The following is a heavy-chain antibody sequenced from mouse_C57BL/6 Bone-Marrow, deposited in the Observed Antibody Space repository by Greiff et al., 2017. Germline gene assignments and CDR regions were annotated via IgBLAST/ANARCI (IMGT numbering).Heavy chain of an antibody. CDR2: ILPGSGST. CDR1: GYTFTGYW. J-gene: IGHJ3*01. CDR3: ASGEKFYYYPLGFAY. Sequence: QVQLQQSGAELMKPGASVKLSCKATGYTFTGYWIEWVKQRPGHGLEWIGEILPGSGSTHYNEKFKGKATFTADTSSNTAYMQLSILTTEYSASYSWASGEKFYYYPLGFAYWGQGTLVTVSA. D-gene: IGHD1-1*01. V-gene: IGHV1-9*01.